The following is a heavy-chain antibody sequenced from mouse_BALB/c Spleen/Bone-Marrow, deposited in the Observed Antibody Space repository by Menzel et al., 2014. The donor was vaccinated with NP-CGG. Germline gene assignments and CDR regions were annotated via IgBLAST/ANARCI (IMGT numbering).Heavy chain of an antibody. J-gene: IGHJ4*01. Sequence: EVQLVESGPELVKPGASVKMSCKASGYTFTNYVMHWVKQKPGQGLEWIGYINPYNDGTKYNEKFKGKATPTSDKSSGTAYMELSSLTSEDSAVYYCARRPSFYGSSYGAMDYWGQGTSVTVSS. D-gene: IGHD1-1*01. CDR3: ARRPSFYGSSYGAMDY. V-gene: IGHV1-14*01. CDR1: GYTFTNYV. CDR2: INPYNDGT.